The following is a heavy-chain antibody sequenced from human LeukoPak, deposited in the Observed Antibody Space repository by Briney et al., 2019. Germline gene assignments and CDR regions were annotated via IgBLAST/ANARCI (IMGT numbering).Heavy chain of an antibody. Sequence: SETLSLTCTVSGGSISSYYWSWIRQPPGKGLEWIGYISYSGSTNYNPSLKSRVTISVDTSKNQVSLKLSSVIAADTAVYYCARDSSLDAFDIWGQGTMVTVSS. CDR3: ARDSSLDAFDI. D-gene: IGHD2-2*01. CDR1: GGSISSYY. CDR2: ISYSGST. J-gene: IGHJ3*02. V-gene: IGHV4-59*01.